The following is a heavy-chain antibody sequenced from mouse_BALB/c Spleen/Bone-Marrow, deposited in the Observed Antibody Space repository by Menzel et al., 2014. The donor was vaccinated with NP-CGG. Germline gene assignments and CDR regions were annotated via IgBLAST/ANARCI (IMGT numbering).Heavy chain of an antibody. CDR1: GYTFTSYW. CDR3: ARTYGNYGGVDY. D-gene: IGHD2-1*01. CDR2: IYPGDGDT. J-gene: IGHJ4*01. V-gene: IGHV1-87*01. Sequence: QVQLKESGAELARPGTSVKLSCKASGYTFTSYWMQWVKQRPGQGLEWIGAIYPGDGDTRYTQRFKGKATLTADKSSSTAYMQFSSSASEDSAVYYCARTYGNYGGVDYWGQGTSVTVSS.